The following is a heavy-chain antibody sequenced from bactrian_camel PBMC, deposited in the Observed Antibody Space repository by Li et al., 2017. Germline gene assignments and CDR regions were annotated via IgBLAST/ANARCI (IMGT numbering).Heavy chain of an antibody. V-gene: IGHV3-3*01. J-gene: IGHJ4*01. CDR2: IGLAHSGRT. Sequence: VQLVESGGGSAQAGGSLRLSCAASGNTNSVYNMGWFRQVPGKVREGVAAIGLAHSGRTSYADSVKGRFTISRDNAKNTLYLQMNSLQTEDTAVYYCAADGRGGSYYYWGQGTQVTVS. CDR3: AADGRGGSYYY. D-gene: IGHD6*01. CDR1: GNTNSVYN.